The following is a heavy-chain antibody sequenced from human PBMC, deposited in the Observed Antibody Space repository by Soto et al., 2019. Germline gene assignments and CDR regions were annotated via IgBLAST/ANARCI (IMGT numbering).Heavy chain of an antibody. Sequence: EVQVMESGGGLVQPGGSLRLSCAASGFTFNTYTVNWFRQAPGKGLEWVSSISSSSSYKYYGDSVKGRFTISRDNAKNSLYLQMNNLRVEDTAVYYCARDTGNCSGATCYPPRAFDVWGQGTVVTVSS. J-gene: IGHJ3*01. CDR2: ISSSSSYK. D-gene: IGHD2-15*01. CDR1: GFTFNTYT. CDR3: ARDTGNCSGATCYPPRAFDV. V-gene: IGHV3-21*02.